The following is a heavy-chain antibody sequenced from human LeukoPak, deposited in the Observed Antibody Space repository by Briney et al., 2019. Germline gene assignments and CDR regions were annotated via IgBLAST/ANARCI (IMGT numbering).Heavy chain of an antibody. D-gene: IGHD3-22*01. CDR2: IYYSGST. Sequence: SETLSLTCTVSGGSISSYYWSWIRQPPGKGLEWIGYIYYSGSTNYDPSLKSRVTISVDTSKSQFSLKLSSVTAADTAVYYCARHGAYDSSGYYYADDAFDIWGQGTMVTVSS. CDR3: ARHGAYDSSGYYYADDAFDI. CDR1: GGSISSYY. V-gene: IGHV4-59*08. J-gene: IGHJ3*02.